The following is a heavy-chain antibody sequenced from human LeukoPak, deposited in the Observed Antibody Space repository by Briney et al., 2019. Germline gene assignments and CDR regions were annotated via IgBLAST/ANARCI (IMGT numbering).Heavy chain of an antibody. CDR3: ASGGSSSHGPH. V-gene: IGHV3-48*01. CDR1: GFTFSSYS. Sequence: SGGSLRLSCAASGFTFSSYSMNWVRQAPGKGLEWVSYISSSSSTIYYADSVKGRFTISRDNAKNSLYLQMNSLRAEDTAVYYCASGGSSSHGPHWGQGTLVTVSS. CDR2: ISSSSSTI. J-gene: IGHJ4*02. D-gene: IGHD6-13*01.